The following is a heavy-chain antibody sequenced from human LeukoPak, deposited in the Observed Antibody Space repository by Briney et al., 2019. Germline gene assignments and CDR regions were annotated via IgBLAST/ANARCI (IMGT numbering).Heavy chain of an antibody. D-gene: IGHD6-19*01. CDR3: IGINGWPDY. CDR1: GFTVSGNY. CDR2: IYISGDT. Sequence: QSGGPLRLSCAASGFTVSGNYMSWVRQAPGKGLEWVSLIYISGDTYYADSVKGRFTISRDNSKNTLYLQMNSLSAEDTALYYCIGINGWPDYWGQGTLVTVSS. V-gene: IGHV3-53*01. J-gene: IGHJ4*02.